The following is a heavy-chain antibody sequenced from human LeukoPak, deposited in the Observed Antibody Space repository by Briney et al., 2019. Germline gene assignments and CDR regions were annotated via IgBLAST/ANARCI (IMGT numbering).Heavy chain of an antibody. CDR2: MNPNSGNT. CDR1: GYTFTSYD. V-gene: IGHV1-8*01. J-gene: IGHJ6*03. CDR3: ARALDYGDYETYYYYYMDV. Sequence: GASVKVSCKASGYTFTSYDINWVRQATGQGPEWMGWMNPNSGNTGYAQKFQGRVTMTRNTSISTAYMELSSLRSEDTAVYYCARALDYGDYETYYYYYMDVWGKGTTVTVSS. D-gene: IGHD4-17*01.